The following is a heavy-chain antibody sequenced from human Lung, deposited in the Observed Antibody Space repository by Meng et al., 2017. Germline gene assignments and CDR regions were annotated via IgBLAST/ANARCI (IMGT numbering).Heavy chain of an antibody. CDR3: AILSHCTGGTCYPYDY. J-gene: IGHJ4*02. V-gene: IGHV1-18*01. CDR1: CYTFTTYG. CDR2: ISPYNGYT. D-gene: IGHD2-15*01. Sequence: QVTLMQSGAEVKQPGASLKVSCKPSCYTFTTYGISWVRQAPGQGLEWMGWISPYNGYTSSIQKFQGRVTMTTDTSTSTAYMELMSLGSDDTAVYYCAILSHCTGGTCYPYDYWGQGTLVTVSS.